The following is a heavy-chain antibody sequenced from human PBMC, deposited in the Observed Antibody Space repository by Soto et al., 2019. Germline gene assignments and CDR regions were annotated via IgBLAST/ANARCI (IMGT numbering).Heavy chain of an antibody. Sequence: PSETLSLTCNVSGGSISTSRSYWAWIRQPPGKGLEWLANIFYSGSTYYNPSLASRVTVSVDTSKNEFSLKLRSVTAADTAVYYCAGQPTTGDTDLWFDPWGQGTLVTVSS. J-gene: IGHJ5*02. CDR1: GGSISTSRSY. D-gene: IGHD2-21*01. CDR2: IFYSGST. CDR3: AGQPTTGDTDLWFDP. V-gene: IGHV4-39*01.